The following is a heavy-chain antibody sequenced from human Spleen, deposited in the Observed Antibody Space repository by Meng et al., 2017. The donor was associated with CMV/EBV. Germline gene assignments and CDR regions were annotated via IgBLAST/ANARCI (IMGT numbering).Heavy chain of an antibody. CDR2: IIPIFGTA. CDR3: ARGMITFGGVIVSPAEYYFDY. D-gene: IGHD3-16*02. V-gene: IGHV1-69*05. Sequence: TYAISWVRQASGQGLEWMGGIIPIFGTANDAQKFQGRVTITTDESTSTAYMELSSLRSEDTAVYYCARGMITFGGVIVSPAEYYFDYWGQGTLVTVSS. J-gene: IGHJ4*02. CDR1: TYA.